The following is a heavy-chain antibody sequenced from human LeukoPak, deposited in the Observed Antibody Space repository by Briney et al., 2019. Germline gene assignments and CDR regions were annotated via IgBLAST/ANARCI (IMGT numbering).Heavy chain of an antibody. Sequence: ASVKVSCKASGYTFTSYDINWVRQATGQGLEWMGWMNPNSGNTGYAQKFQGRGNMTRNTSISTAYMELSSLSSEDTAVYYCARGRSYYDSRGYSPWGQGTLVTVSS. J-gene: IGHJ5*02. CDR3: ARGRSYYDSRGYSP. CDR1: GYTFTSYD. CDR2: MNPNSGNT. D-gene: IGHD3-22*01. V-gene: IGHV1-8*01.